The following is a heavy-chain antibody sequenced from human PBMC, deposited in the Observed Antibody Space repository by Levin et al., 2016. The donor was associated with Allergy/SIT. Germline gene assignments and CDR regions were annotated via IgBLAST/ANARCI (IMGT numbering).Heavy chain of an antibody. Sequence: GESLKISCAAAGFTFSSRWMSWVRQAPGKGPEWVANINQDGRQKSYVDSVKGRFTISRDNAKSSLYLQMNSLRDDDTAVYYCARAGDWGQGTLVTVSS. J-gene: IGHJ4*02. D-gene: IGHD1-1*01. CDR2: INQDGRQK. V-gene: IGHV3-7*03. CDR3: ARAGD. CDR1: GFTFSSRW.